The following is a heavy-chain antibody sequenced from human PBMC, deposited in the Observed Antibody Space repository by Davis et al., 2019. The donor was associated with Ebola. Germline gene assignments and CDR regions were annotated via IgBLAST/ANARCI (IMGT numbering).Heavy chain of an antibody. CDR2: ISYDGSNK. J-gene: IGHJ4*02. CDR1: GFTFSSYG. CDR3: AKGNRVTYQYDSGDDY. D-gene: IGHD3-22*01. Sequence: GGSLSLSCAASGFTFSSYGMHWVRQAPGTGLEWVAVISYDGSNKYYADSVKGRFTISRDNSKNTLYLQMNSLRAEETAVYYCAKGNRVTYQYDSGDDYWGQGTLVTVSS. V-gene: IGHV3-30*18.